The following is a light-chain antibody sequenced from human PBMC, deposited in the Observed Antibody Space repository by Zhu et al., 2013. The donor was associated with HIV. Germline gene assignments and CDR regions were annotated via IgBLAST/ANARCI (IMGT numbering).Light chain of an antibody. Sequence: IQLTQSPSSLSASVGDRVTITCRATQDIANNLAWYQQKPGKAPTLLLYATSTLQPGVPSRFRGSGSGTGFTLTISRLEPEDFAVYYCQQYGSLLVTFGGGTKVEIK. J-gene: IGKJ4*01. CDR3: QQYGSLLVT. CDR2: ATS. CDR1: QDIANN. V-gene: IGKV1-27*01.